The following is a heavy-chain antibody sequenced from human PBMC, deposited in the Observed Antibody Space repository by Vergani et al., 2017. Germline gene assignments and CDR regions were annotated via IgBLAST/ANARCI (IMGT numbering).Heavy chain of an antibody. CDR1: GFTFSSYA. V-gene: IGHV3-30-3*01. CDR3: AKGASGDYVSSVDY. CDR2: ISYDGSNK. J-gene: IGHJ4*02. Sequence: QVQLVESGGGVVQPGRSLRLSCAASGFTFSSYAMHWVRQAPGKGLEWVAVISYDGSNKYYADSVKGRFTISRDNSKNTLYLQMNSLRDEDTAVYYCAKGASGDYVSSVDYWGQGTLVTVSS. D-gene: IGHD4-17*01.